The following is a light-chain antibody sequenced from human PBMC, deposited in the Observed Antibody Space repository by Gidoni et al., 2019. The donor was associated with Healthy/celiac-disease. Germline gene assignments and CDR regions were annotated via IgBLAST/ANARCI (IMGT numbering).Light chain of an antibody. CDR3: QQYGSSPPIT. V-gene: IGKV3-20*01. CDR2: GAS. CDR1: QSVSSSY. Sequence: EIVLTQSPGNLSLSPGERATLACRARQSVSSSYFAWSQQKPGQAPRLLIYGASSRATGIPDRFSGSGSGTDFTLTISRLEPEDFAVYYCQQYGSSPPITFGQGTRLEIK. J-gene: IGKJ5*01.